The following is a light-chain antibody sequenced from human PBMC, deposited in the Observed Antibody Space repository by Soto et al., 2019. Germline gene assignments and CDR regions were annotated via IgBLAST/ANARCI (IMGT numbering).Light chain of an antibody. CDR3: QQYNNWPLT. J-gene: IGKJ1*01. Sequence: EIVMTQSPATLSVSPGERATLSCRASQSVSSNLAWYQQKPGQAPRLLIYGASTRATGSPARFSGSGSGTEFTLTISSLQSEDFAVYYWQQYNNWPLTFGQGTKVEIK. CDR1: QSVSSN. CDR2: GAS. V-gene: IGKV3-15*01.